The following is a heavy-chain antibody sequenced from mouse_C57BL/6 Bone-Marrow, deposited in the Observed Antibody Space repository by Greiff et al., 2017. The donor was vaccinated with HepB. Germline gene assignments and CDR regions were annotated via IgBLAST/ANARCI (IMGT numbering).Heavy chain of an antibody. CDR1: GFTFSDYG. Sequence: EVQVVESGGGLVKPGGSLKLSCAASGFTFSDYGMHWVRQAPEKGLEWVAYISSGSSTIYYADTVKGRFTISRDNAKNTLFLQMTSLRSEDTAMYYCAREDAYYSNPWFAYWGQGTLVTVSA. J-gene: IGHJ3*01. V-gene: IGHV5-17*01. CDR3: AREDAYYSNPWFAY. D-gene: IGHD2-5*01. CDR2: ISSGSSTI.